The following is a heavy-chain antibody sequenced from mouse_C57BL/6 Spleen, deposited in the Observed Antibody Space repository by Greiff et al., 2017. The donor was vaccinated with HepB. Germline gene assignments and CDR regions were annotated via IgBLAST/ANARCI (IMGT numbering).Heavy chain of an antibody. Sequence: EVKVVESGGDLVKPGGSLKLSCAASGFTFSSYGMSWVRQTPDKRLEWVATISSGGSYTYYPDSVKGRFTISRDNAKNTLYLQMSSLKSEDTAMYYCARQGGSSYHFDYWGQGTTLTVSS. V-gene: IGHV5-6*01. CDR2: ISSGGSYT. CDR1: GFTFSSYG. D-gene: IGHD1-1*01. J-gene: IGHJ2*01. CDR3: ARQGGSSYHFDY.